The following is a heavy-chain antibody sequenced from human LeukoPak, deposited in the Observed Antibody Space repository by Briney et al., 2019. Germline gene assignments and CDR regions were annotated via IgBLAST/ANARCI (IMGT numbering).Heavy chain of an antibody. CDR3: ARDRATVQHLD. J-gene: IGHJ4*02. CDR2: ISAHTGNT. Sequence: TSVKVSCKASGYTFTNYGISWLRQAPGQGLEWMGWISAHTGNTNYVQKFQDRVTMTTDTSTTTAYMELRSLRSDDTAVYFCARDRATVQHLDWGQGTLVTVSS. D-gene: IGHD5-18*01. V-gene: IGHV1-18*01. CDR1: GYTFTNYG.